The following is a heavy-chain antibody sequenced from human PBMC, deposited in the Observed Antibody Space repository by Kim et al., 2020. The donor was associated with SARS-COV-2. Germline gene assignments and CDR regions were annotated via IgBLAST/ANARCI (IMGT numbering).Heavy chain of an antibody. CDR2: IYSGGSST. V-gene: IGHV3-23*03. J-gene: IGHJ4*02. CDR3: ATVQYGQITESEDY. Sequence: GGSLRLSCAASGFTFSSYAMSWVRQAPGKGLEWVSVIYSGGSSTYYADSVKGRFTISRDNSKNTLYLQMNSLRAEDTAVYYCATVQYGQITESEDYWGQGTLVTVSS. CDR1: GFTFSSYA. D-gene: IGHD4-4*01.